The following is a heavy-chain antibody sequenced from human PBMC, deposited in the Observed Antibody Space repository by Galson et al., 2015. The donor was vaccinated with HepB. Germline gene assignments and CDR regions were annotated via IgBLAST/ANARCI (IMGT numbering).Heavy chain of an antibody. D-gene: IGHD3-22*01. V-gene: IGHV3-23*01. CDR2: ISGSGGST. Sequence: SLRLSCAASGFTFSSYAMSWVRQAPGKGLEWVSAISGSGGSTYYADSVKGRFTISRDNSKNTLYLQMNSLRAEDTAVYYCAKDLTMIVVVIDDAFDIWGQGTMVTVSS. CDR3: AKDLTMIVVVIDDAFDI. J-gene: IGHJ3*02. CDR1: GFTFSSYA.